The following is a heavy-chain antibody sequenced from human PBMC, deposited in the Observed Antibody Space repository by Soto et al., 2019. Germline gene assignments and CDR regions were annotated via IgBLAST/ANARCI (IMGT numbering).Heavy chain of an antibody. V-gene: IGHV4-61*01. Sequence: SETLSLTCTVPGGSFKSGSYSWSWIRQPPGKGLEWIGYVYHTGRTSYNPSLKSRVSISMDTSKNQFSLNLDSVTAADTAVYFCARGSTWQGRDWFDPWGQGTLVTVSS. CDR3: ARGSTWQGRDWFDP. CDR1: GGSFKSGSYS. CDR2: VYHTGRT. J-gene: IGHJ5*02. D-gene: IGHD6-13*01.